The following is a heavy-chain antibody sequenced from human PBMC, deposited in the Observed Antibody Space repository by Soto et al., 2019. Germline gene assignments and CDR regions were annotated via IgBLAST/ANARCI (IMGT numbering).Heavy chain of an antibody. CDR1: GGSVSNETYY. CDR2: VYYSGTT. Sequence: SETLSLSCSVSGGSVSNETYYWSWIRQPPGKRLEWIGYVYYSGTTNYNPSLKSRVTISIDMSKNQFSLRLSSVTAADTALYYCARTTAVPNTLRSRYFFDFWGQGTLVTVSS. J-gene: IGHJ4*02. CDR3: ARTTAVPNTLRSRYFFDF. D-gene: IGHD3-9*01. V-gene: IGHV4-61*01.